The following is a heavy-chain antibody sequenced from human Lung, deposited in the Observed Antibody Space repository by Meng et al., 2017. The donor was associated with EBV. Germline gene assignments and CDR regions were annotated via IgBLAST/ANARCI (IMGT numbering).Heavy chain of an antibody. V-gene: IGHV4-30-4*01. CDR3: ARGELLWDY. Sequence: GQLRGSGHGLGKPSRPLSLTCHCCGDSISSGEYFWSWIRQPPGKGLEWIGYMDYRGSTFYTPSLKSRVTISVDTSKNQFSLKLSSVTAADTAVYFCARGELLWDYWGQGTLVTVSS. CDR2: MDYRGST. CDR1: GDSISSGEYF. D-gene: IGHD2-2*01. J-gene: IGHJ4*02.